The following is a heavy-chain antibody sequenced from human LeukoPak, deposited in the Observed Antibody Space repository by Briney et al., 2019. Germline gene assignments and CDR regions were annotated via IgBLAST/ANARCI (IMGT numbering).Heavy chain of an antibody. CDR2: FSGSGGTT. Sequence: GGSLRLSCAASGFTFSSYGMHWVRQAPGKGLEWVSTFSGSGGTTYYADSVKGLFTISRDNSKNTLYLQRNSLRAQDTGVYYCATRSSTGNTKFDSWGQGTLVTASS. CDR3: ATRSSTGNTKFDS. J-gene: IGHJ4*02. CDR1: GFTFSSYG. D-gene: IGHD1-1*01. V-gene: IGHV3-23*01.